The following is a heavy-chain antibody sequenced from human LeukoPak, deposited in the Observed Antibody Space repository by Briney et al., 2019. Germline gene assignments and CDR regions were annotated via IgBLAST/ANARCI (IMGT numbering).Heavy chain of an antibody. J-gene: IGHJ4*02. D-gene: IGHD2-15*01. CDR2: IWYDGGNK. Sequence: PGGSLRLSCAASGFTFSSYGMHWVRQAPGKGLEWVAVIWYDGGNKYYADSVKGRFTISRDNSKNTLYLQMNSLRAEDTAVYYCAREEVGAAIDYWGQGTLVTVSS. CDR3: AREEVGAAIDY. V-gene: IGHV3-33*01. CDR1: GFTFSSYG.